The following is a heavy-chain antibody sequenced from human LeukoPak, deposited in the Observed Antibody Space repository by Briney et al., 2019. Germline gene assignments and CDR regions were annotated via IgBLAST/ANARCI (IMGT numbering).Heavy chain of an antibody. V-gene: IGHV4-39*07. D-gene: IGHD6-13*01. J-gene: IGHJ6*03. Sequence: SETLSLTCTVSGGSISSSSYYWSWIRQPPGKGLEWIGEVNHIGSTNYNPSLKSRVTISVDTSKNQFSLKLSSVTAADTAVYYCARGPGSWYLPYGYYYMDVWGKGTTVTVSS. CDR3: ARGPGSWYLPYGYYYMDV. CDR1: GGSISSSSYY. CDR2: VNHIGST.